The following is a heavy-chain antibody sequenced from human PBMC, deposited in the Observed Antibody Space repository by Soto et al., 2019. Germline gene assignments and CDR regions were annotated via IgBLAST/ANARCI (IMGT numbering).Heavy chain of an antibody. D-gene: IGHD5-12*01. V-gene: IGHV4-59*01. CDR1: GGSISSYY. CDR2: IYYSGST. Sequence: SKTLSLTCTVSGGSISSYYWSWIRQPPGKGLEWIGYIYYSGSTNYNPSLKSRVTISVDTSKNQFSLKLSSVTAADTAVYYCARVEGYDIFDYWGQGTLVTVSS. J-gene: IGHJ4*02. CDR3: ARVEGYDIFDY.